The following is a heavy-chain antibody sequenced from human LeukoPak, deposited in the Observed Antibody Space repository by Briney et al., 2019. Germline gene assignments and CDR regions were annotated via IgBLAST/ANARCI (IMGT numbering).Heavy chain of an antibody. J-gene: IGHJ4*02. CDR1: GFTFSSYW. CDR2: IKQDGSER. Sequence: RPGGSLRLSCAASGFTFSSYWMSWVRQAPGKGLEWVANIKQDGSERYYVDSVKGRFTISRDNAKNSLYLQMNSLRAEDTAVYYCARGTNFGYFDYWGQGTLVTVSS. D-gene: IGHD1-7*01. CDR3: ARGTNFGYFDY. V-gene: IGHV3-7*01.